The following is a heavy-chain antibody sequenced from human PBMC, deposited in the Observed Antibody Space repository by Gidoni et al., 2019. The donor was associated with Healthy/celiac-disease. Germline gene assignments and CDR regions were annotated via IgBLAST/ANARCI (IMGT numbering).Heavy chain of an antibody. D-gene: IGHD3-10*01. Sequence: EVQLVQSGAAVKKPGESLKISCKGSGYSFTSYWIGWVRQMPGKGLEWMGIIYPGDSDTRYSPSFQGQVTISADKSISTAYLQWSSLKASDTAMYYCARHLIPRYGSGSYYSYYFDYWGQGTLVTVSS. CDR3: ARHLIPRYGSGSYYSYYFDY. V-gene: IGHV5-51*01. J-gene: IGHJ4*02. CDR2: IYPGDSDT. CDR1: GYSFTSYW.